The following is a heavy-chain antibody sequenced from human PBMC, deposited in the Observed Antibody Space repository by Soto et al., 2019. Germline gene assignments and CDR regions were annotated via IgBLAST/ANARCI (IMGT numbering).Heavy chain of an antibody. J-gene: IGHJ6*02. CDR3: SGCSGGACHQNYGMDV. Sequence: EVHLVESGGGLVKPGGSLRLFWAVSGFTFSSCTMNWVRQAPGKGLEWVSSISPSTSHIYYADSVKGRFTISRDNAKNSLFLQMNSLRAEDTAVYYCSGCSGGACHQNYGMDVWGQGTTVTVSS. D-gene: IGHD2-15*01. CDR2: ISPSTSHI. CDR1: GFTFSSCT. V-gene: IGHV3-21*01.